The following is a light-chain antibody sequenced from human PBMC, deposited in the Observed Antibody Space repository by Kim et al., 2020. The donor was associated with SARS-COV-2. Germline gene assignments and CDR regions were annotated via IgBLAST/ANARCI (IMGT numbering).Light chain of an antibody. V-gene: IGKV4-1*01. Sequence: RAPRDCKSSQCVLYSSNNKNYLAWYQQKPGQPPKLLIYWASTRESGVPDRFSGSGSGTDFTLTISSLEAEDVAVYYCQQYYSTPLSFGQGTKLEIK. J-gene: IGKJ2*03. CDR2: WAS. CDR1: QCVLYSSNNKNY. CDR3: QQYYSTPLS.